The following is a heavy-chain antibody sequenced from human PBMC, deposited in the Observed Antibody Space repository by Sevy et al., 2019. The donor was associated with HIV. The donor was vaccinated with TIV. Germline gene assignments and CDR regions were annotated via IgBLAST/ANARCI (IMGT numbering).Heavy chain of an antibody. CDR1: GFNFRIYA. J-gene: IGHJ4*02. V-gene: IGHV3-30*03. CDR2: ISYDGSDK. Sequence: GGCLRLSCAASGFNFRIYAMHWVRQAPGKGLEWMAVISYDGSDKFYAESVKGRFTISRDNSKNMVFLQLNSLRGDDIAVYYRATGRQGATYGYWGQGTPVTVSS. CDR3: ATGRQGATYGY. D-gene: IGHD1-26*01.